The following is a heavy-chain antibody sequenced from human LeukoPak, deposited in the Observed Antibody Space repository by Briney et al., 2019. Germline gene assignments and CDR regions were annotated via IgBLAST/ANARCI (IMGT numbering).Heavy chain of an antibody. CDR3: ARDPGAAAGNLWS. CDR1: GLTVSNNY. V-gene: IGHV3-66*01. D-gene: IGHD6-25*01. CDR2: IFSGGGT. J-gene: IGHJ5*02. Sequence: GGSLRLSCVVSGLTVSNNYMTWVRQAPGKGLEWVSLIFSGGGTYYADSVKGRFTISRDSSKNTLYLQMNSLRAEATALYYCARDPGAAAGNLWSWGQGTLVTVSS.